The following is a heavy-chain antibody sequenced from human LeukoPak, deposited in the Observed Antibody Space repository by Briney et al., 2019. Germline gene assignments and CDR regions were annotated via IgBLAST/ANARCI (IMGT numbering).Heavy chain of an antibody. CDR2: IYTSGSA. CDR1: GGSFSSYY. Sequence: SETLSLTCTVSGGSFSSYYWSWIRQPAGKGLEWIGRIYTSGSANYNPSLKSRVTMSVDTSKNQFSLKLSSVTAADTAVYYCARDSRLYSSSWYKYYYYYMDVWGKGTTVTVSS. J-gene: IGHJ6*03. CDR3: ARDSRLYSSSWYKYYYYYMDV. D-gene: IGHD6-13*01. V-gene: IGHV4-4*07.